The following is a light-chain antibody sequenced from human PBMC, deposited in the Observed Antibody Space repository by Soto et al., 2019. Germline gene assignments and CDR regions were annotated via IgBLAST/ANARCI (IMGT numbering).Light chain of an antibody. CDR1: SSNIGNNA. CDR3: AAWDESMNGYV. Sequence: SVLTQPPSVSEAPRQRGTISCSGSSSNIGNNAVNWYQQLPGKAPKLLIYYDDLLPSGVSDRFSVSKSGTSASLAISGLQSEDEADYYCAAWDESMNGYVFGSGTKVTVL. CDR2: YDD. J-gene: IGLJ1*01. V-gene: IGLV1-36*01.